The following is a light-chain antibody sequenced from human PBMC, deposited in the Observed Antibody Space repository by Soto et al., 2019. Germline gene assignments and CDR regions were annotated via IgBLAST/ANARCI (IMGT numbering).Light chain of an antibody. CDR1: QNIRSN. J-gene: IGKJ1*01. V-gene: IGKV3-15*01. CDR3: QQYNNWPPWT. CDR2: GAS. Sequence: EIVMTQSPGTLSVSPGERATLTCRANQNIRSNLAWHQQKPGQAPKLLIYGASTRATGVPARFSGSGSGTEFTLTISSLQSEDFAVYYCQQYNNWPPWTFGQGTKVEIK.